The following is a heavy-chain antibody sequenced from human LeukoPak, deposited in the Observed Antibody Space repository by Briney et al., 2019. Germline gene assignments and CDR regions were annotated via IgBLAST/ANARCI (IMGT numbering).Heavy chain of an antibody. J-gene: IGHJ5*02. CDR1: GYTFTSYA. D-gene: IGHD3-3*01. CDR2: INTNTGNP. V-gene: IGHV7-4-1*02. Sequence: GASVKVSCKASGYTFTSYAMNWVRQAPGQGLEWMGWINTNTGNPTYAQGFTGRFVFSLDTSVSTAYLQISSLKAEDTAVYYCARSFSYYTIFGVVINWFDPWGQGTLVTVSS. CDR3: ARSFSYYTIFGVVINWFDP.